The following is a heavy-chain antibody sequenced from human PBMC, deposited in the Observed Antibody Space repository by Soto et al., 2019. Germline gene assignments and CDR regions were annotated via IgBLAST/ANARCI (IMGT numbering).Heavy chain of an antibody. CDR1: GFTFSGNA. CDR2: ISAGGTT. V-gene: IGHV3-23*01. Sequence: PGGSLRLSCAASGFTFSGNAMTWVRQAPGKGLDWVSGISAGGTTYYADSAKGRFTISRDNSKNTLYLQMNSLRADDTAVYYCAKDPLTRGWFDPWGQGTLVTVSS. J-gene: IGHJ5*02. CDR3: AKDPLTRGWFDP.